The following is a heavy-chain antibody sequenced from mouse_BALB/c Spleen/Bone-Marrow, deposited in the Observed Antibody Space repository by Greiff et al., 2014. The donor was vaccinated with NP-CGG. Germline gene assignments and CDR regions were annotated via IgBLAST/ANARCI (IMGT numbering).Heavy chain of an antibody. CDR1: GYTFTSYG. Sequence: EVQLVESGPELVKPGASVKMSCKASGYTFTSYGMHWVKQKPGQGLEWIGYINPYNDGTKYNEKFKGKATLTPDKSSSTAYMELSSLTSEDSAVYYCAKGDNYRYDFDYWGQGTTLTVSS. V-gene: IGHV1-14*01. CDR2: INPYNDGT. CDR3: AKGDNYRYDFDY. D-gene: IGHD2-14*01. J-gene: IGHJ2*01.